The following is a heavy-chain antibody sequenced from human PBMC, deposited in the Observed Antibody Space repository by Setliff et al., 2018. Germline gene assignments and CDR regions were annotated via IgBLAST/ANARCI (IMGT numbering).Heavy chain of an antibody. CDR1: GFTFSDHH. Sequence: RLSCAASGFTFSDHHIDWVRQAPGKGLEWVGRSRNKANTYTIAYAASVEGRFTISRDDSENSVYLEMNRLNTDDTAVYYCARSPAFDYWGQGTLVTVSS. J-gene: IGHJ4*02. D-gene: IGHD2-15*01. CDR2: SRNKANTYTI. CDR3: ARSPAFDY. V-gene: IGHV3-72*01.